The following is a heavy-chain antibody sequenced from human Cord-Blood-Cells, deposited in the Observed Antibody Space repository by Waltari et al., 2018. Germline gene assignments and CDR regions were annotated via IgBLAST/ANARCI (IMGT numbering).Heavy chain of an antibody. D-gene: IGHD3-3*01. Sequence: EVQLVESGGGLVKPGGSLSLSFAASGSTFSSYSMNWLRQAPGKGLEWVSSISSSSSYIYYADSVKGRFTISRDNAKNSLYLQMNSLRAEDTAVYYCARDADFWSGYYDYWGQGTLVTVSS. J-gene: IGHJ4*02. CDR2: ISSSSSYI. CDR1: GSTFSSYS. V-gene: IGHV3-21*01. CDR3: ARDADFWSGYYDY.